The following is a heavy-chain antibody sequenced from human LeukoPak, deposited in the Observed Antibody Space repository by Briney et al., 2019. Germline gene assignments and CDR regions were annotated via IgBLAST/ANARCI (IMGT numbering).Heavy chain of an antibody. V-gene: IGHV3-21*01. CDR3: ARDTPYYYYMDV. CDR1: GFTFSSYS. Sequence: GGSLRLSCAASGFTFSSYSMNWVRQAPGKGLEWVSSISSSSSYIYYADSVKGRFTISRDNAKNSLYLQMNSLRAEDTAVYYCARDTPYYYYMDVWGKGTTVTVSS. J-gene: IGHJ6*03. CDR2: ISSSSSYI.